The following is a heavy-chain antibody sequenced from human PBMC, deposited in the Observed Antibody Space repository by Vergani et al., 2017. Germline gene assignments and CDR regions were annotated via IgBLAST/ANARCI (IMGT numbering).Heavy chain of an antibody. V-gene: IGHV3-30*03. CDR1: GFTFSSYG. CDR2: ISYDGSNK. CDR3: ARPIGARRRYYGMDV. Sequence: VQLVESGGGLVQPGGSLRLSCAASGFTFSSYGMHWVRQAPGKGLEWVAVISYDGSNKYYADSVKGRFTISRDNSKNTLYLQMNSLRAEDTAVYYCARPIGARRRYYGMDVWGQGTTVTVSS. J-gene: IGHJ6*02.